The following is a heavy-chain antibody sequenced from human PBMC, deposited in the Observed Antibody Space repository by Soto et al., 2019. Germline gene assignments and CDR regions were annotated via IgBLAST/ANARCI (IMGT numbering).Heavy chain of an antibody. CDR2: LSGSGSLS. J-gene: IGHJ4*02. V-gene: IGHV3-23*01. D-gene: IGHD2-15*01. CDR1: GFTFNTFA. CDR3: AGDRGGALDS. Sequence: EVLLLESGGGLVQPGGSLRLSCAASGFTFNTFAMAWVRQAPGKGLEWVSALSGSGSLSYYADSVKGRFTISRDNSKNTMYRQMNNLRVDETAVYFCAGDRGGALDSWGQGTLVTVSS.